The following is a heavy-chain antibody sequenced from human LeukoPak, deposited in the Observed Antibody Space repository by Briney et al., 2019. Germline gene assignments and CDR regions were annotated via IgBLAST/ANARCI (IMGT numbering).Heavy chain of an antibody. CDR3: ATDILGYYDSSGYSYY. V-gene: IGHV1-24*01. D-gene: IGHD3-22*01. Sequence: ASVKVSCKVSGYTLTELSMHWVRQAPGKGLEWMGGFDPEDGGTIYAQKFQGRVTMTEDTSTDTAYMELSSLRSEDTAVYYCATDILGYYDSSGYSYYWGQGTLVTVSS. CDR1: GYTLTELS. CDR2: FDPEDGGT. J-gene: IGHJ4*02.